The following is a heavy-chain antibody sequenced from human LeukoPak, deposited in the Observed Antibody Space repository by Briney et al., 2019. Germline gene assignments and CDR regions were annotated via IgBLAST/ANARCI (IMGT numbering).Heavy chain of an antibody. CDR3: AILGRLLRFLERHIDY. CDR1: GFTFSSYA. Sequence: PGGSLRLSCAASGFTFSSYAMSWVRQAPGKGLEWVSAISGSGGSTYYADSVKGRFTISRDNSKNTLYLQMNRLRAEDTAVYYCAILGRLLRFLERHIDYWGQGTLVTVSS. J-gene: IGHJ4*02. V-gene: IGHV3-23*01. D-gene: IGHD3-3*01. CDR2: ISGSGGST.